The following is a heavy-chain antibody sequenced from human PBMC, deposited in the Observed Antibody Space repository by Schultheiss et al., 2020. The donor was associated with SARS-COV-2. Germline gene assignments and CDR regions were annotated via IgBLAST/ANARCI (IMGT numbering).Heavy chain of an antibody. CDR2: SNHSGST. D-gene: IGHD4-17*01. CDR1: GGSFSAYY. J-gene: IGHJ4*02. Sequence: GSLRLSCDVYGGSFSAYYWSWIRQPPGKGLEWIGESNHSGSTNYNPSLKSRVTISVDTSKNQFSLKLSSVTAADTAVYYCARDDYGDYLFDYWGQGTLVTVSS. V-gene: IGHV4-34*01. CDR3: ARDDYGDYLFDY.